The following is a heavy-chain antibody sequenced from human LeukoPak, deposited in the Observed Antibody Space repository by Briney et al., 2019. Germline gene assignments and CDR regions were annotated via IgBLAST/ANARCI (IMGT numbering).Heavy chain of an antibody. CDR2: INPNSGAT. V-gene: IGHV1-2*02. Sequence: ASVQVSCKASGYTFIDYYMHWVRQAPGQGLEGMGWINPNSGATNYAQNFQGRVTMTRDTSINTAYMELSRLSSDDTAVYYCARVAYFYDSSGYYYSDYWGQGTLVTVSS. CDR1: GYTFIDYY. CDR3: ARVAYFYDSSGYYYSDY. J-gene: IGHJ4*02. D-gene: IGHD3-22*01.